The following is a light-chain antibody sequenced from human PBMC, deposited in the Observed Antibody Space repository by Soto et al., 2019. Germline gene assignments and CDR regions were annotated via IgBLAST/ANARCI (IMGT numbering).Light chain of an antibody. CDR3: QQYNHWPPVT. CDR1: QSVGTN. CDR2: GAY. Sequence: ETVMTQSPATLSVSPGERATLSCRASQSVGTNLACYQQKRGQPPRLLIFGAYARVAAIPARFSGSGSGTEFTLTISSLQSEDFAVYYCQQYNHWPPVTFGQGTKVDIK. V-gene: IGKV3-15*01. J-gene: IGKJ1*01.